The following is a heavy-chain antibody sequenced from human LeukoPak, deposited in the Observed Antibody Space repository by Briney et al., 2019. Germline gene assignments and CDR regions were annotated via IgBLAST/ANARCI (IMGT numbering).Heavy chain of an antibody. Sequence: SLRLSCAASGFTFDDYAMHWVRQAPGKGLEWVSGISWSSGTIGYADSVKGRFTISRDNAKNSLYLQMNSLKAEDTALYYCAKDIGVAVARLLFDYWGQGTLVTVSS. D-gene: IGHD6-19*01. V-gene: IGHV3-9*01. CDR3: AKDIGVAVARLLFDY. CDR2: ISWSSGTI. J-gene: IGHJ4*02. CDR1: GFTFDDYA.